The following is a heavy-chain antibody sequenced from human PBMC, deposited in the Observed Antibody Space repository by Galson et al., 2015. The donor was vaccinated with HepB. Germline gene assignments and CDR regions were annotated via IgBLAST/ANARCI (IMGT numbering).Heavy chain of an antibody. CDR2: IYYSGST. V-gene: IGHV4-59*01. J-gene: IGHJ5*02. CDR1: GGSISTSY. D-gene: IGHD6-19*01. CDR3: ARHSDWIFDP. Sequence: ETLSLTCTVSGGSISTSYWSWIRQPPGKELEWIGFIYYSGSTNYNPSLKSRVTISVDTSKNQFPLKLSSVTAADTAVYYCARHSDWIFDPWGQGTQVTVS.